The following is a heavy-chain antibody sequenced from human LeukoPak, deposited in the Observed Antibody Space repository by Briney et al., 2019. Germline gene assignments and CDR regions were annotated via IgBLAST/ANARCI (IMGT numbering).Heavy chain of an antibody. CDR3: ARIMRLGAFDI. V-gene: IGHV1-2*04. CDR1: GYTFTDFY. D-gene: IGHD3-16*01. Sequence: ASVKVSCKASGYTFTDFYIHWVRQAPGQGLEWMGWINSNSGGTGYAQKFRDCVTMTRDTSISTAYMELSRLRSDDTAVYYCARIMRLGAFDIWGQGTMVTVSS. J-gene: IGHJ3*02. CDR2: INSNSGGT.